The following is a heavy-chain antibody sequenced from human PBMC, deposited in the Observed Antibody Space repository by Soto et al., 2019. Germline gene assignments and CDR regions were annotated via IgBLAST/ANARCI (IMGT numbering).Heavy chain of an antibody. Sequence: QVQLVESGGGVVQPGRSLRLSCAASGFTFSSYGMHWVRQAPGKGLEWVAVISYDGSNKYYADSVKGRFTISRDNSKNTLYLQMNSLRAEDTAVYYCAKDWDIVVVTAIRYGMDVWGQGPTVTVSS. CDR1: GFTFSSYG. V-gene: IGHV3-30*18. CDR3: AKDWDIVVVTAIRYGMDV. J-gene: IGHJ6*02. D-gene: IGHD2-21*02. CDR2: ISYDGSNK.